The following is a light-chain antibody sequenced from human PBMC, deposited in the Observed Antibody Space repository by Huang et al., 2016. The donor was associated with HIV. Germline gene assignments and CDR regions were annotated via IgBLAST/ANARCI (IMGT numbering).Light chain of an antibody. CDR2: YSS. V-gene: IGKV3-11*01. Sequence: EIVLTQSPATLSLSPGERATLSCRASHNVSSYLTWYQQKPGQAPRRLIYYSSNRATGVPGRFSGSGSGTDFTLTISSLEPEDFAVYYCQQRRDWPRSITFGQGTRLEIK. CDR1: HNVSSY. J-gene: IGKJ5*01. CDR3: QQRRDWPRSIT.